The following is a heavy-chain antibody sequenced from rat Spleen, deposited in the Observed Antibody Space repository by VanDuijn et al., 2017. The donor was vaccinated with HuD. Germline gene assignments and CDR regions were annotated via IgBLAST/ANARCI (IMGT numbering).Heavy chain of an antibody. CDR1: GFTFSDYG. CDR2: ITNTGGST. J-gene: IGHJ2*01. D-gene: IGHD1-5*01. CDR3: ARRGNIGTTRDY. V-gene: IGHV5-29*01. Sequence: EVQLVESDGGLVQPGRSLKLSCAASGFTFSDYGMAWVRQAPTKGLEWVASITNTGGSTYYPDSVKGRFTISRDNAKSTLYLQMNSLRSEDTATYYCARRGNIGTTRDYWGQGVKVTVSS.